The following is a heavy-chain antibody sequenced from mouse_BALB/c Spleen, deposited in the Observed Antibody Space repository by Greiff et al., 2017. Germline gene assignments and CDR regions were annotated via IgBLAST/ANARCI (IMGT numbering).Heavy chain of an antibody. V-gene: IGHV2-2*02. CDR1: GFSLTSYG. CDR3: ARKKWDVGNAMDY. Sequence: QVQLKESGPGLVQPSQSLSITCTVSGFSLTSYGVHWVRQSPGKGLEWLGVIWSGGSTDYNAAFISRLSISKDNSKSQVFFKMNSLQANDTAIYYCARKKWDVGNAMDYWGQGTSVTVSS. CDR2: IWSGGST. J-gene: IGHJ4*01. D-gene: IGHD1-3*01.